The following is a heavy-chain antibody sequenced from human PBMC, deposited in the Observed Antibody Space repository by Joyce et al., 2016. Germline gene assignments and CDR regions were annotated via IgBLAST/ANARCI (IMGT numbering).Heavy chain of an antibody. Sequence: QLELKESGPGLVKPSEALFLTCTVSGGSISSNNYFWGWIRQPPGKGLQWLARIDYSGSTYYNSSLKSRVTISIDTSKNQFFLKVRSVTAADTAVYYCARHRTMRVVIRRGTWFDPWGQGTLVTVSS. V-gene: IGHV4-39*01. J-gene: IGHJ5*02. CDR2: IDYSGST. CDR1: GGSISSNNYF. CDR3: ARHRTMRVVIRRGTWFDP. D-gene: IGHD3-22*01.